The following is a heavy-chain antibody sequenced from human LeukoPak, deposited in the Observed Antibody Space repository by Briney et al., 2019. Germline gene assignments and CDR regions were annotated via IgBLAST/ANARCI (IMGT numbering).Heavy chain of an antibody. V-gene: IGHV3-21*01. D-gene: IGHD5-24*01. CDR1: GFTFTNAW. CDR3: ARDSVEMATTPNFDY. J-gene: IGHJ4*02. CDR2: ISSSSSYI. Sequence: GGSLRLSCAASGFTFTNAWMNWVRQAPGKGLEWVSSISSSSSYIYYADSVKGRFTISRDNAKNSLYLQMNSLRAEDTAVYYCARDSVEMATTPNFDYWGQGTLVTVSS.